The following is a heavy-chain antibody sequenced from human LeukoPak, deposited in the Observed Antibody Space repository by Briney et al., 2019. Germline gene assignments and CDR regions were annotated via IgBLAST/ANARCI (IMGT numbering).Heavy chain of an antibody. V-gene: IGHV1-69*13. CDR3: ARVGLRDGYNLGDFDY. J-gene: IGHJ4*02. CDR2: IIPIFGTA. D-gene: IGHD5-24*01. Sequence: ASVKVSCKASGGTFSSYAISWVRQAPGQGPEWMGGIIPIFGTANYAQKFQGRVTITADESTSTAYMELSSLRSEDTAVYYCARVGLRDGYNLGDFDYWGQGTLVTVSS. CDR1: GGTFSSYA.